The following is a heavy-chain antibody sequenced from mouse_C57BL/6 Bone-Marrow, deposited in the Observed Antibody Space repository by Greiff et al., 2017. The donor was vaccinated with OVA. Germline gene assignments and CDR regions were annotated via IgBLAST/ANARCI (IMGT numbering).Heavy chain of an antibody. V-gene: IGHV5-16*01. J-gene: IGHJ3*01. CDR1: GFTFSDYY. D-gene: IGHD3-1*01. CDR3: ARDGLFAY. CDR2: INYDGSST. Sequence: DVQLVESEGGLVQPGSSMKLSCTASGFTFSDYYMAWVRQVPEKGLEWVANINYDGSSTYYLDSLKSRFIISRDNAKNILYLQMSSLKSEDTATYYCARDGLFAYWGQGTLVTVSA.